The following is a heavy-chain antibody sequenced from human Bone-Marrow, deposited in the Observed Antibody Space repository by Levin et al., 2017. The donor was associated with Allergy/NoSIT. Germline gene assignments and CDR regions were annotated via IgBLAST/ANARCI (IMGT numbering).Heavy chain of an antibody. CDR2: INGDGSST. J-gene: IGHJ6*02. CDR3: ARGFHYGMDV. Sequence: KGLVWVSRINGDGSSTAYADSVKGRFTMSRDNAKNTLYLQTNSLRVADTAVYYCARGFHYGMDVWGQGTTVTVSS. V-gene: IGHV3-74*01.